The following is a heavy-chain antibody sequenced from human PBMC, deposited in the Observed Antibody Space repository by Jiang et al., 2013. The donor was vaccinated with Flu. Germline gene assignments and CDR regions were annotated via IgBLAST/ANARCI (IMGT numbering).Heavy chain of an antibody. CDR1: GDSVSSNSAA. CDR2: TYYRSKWYN. CDR3: ARGGVITFGGVIVIPMGMDV. V-gene: IGHV6-1*01. D-gene: IGHD3-16*02. J-gene: IGHJ6*02. Sequence: QTLSLTCAISGDSVSSNSAAWNWIRQSPSRGLEWLGRTYYRSKWYNDYAVSVKSRITINPDTSKNQFSLQLNSVTPEDTAVYYCARGGVITFGGVIVIPMGMDVWGQGTTVTVSS.